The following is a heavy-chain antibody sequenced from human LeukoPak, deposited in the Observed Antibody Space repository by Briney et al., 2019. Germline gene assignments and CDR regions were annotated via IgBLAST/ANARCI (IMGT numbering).Heavy chain of an antibody. CDR2: ISYDGSNK. CDR3: AKAFFGRYYYYYMDV. J-gene: IGHJ6*03. V-gene: IGHV3-30*18. CDR1: GFTFSSYG. D-gene: IGHD3-10*01. Sequence: PGGSLRLSCAASGFTFSSYGMHWVRQAPGKGLEWVAVISYDGSNKYYADSVKGRFTISRDNSKNTLYLQMNSLRAEDTAVYYCAKAFFGRYYYYYMDVWGKGTTVTVSS.